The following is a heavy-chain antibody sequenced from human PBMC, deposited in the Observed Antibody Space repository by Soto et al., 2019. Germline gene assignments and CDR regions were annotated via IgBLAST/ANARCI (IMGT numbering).Heavy chain of an antibody. V-gene: IGHV4-34*01. CDR1: GGSFSCYY. CDR2: IKHSGST. J-gene: IGHJ4*02. CDR3: ARDKITGLFDY. D-gene: IGHD2-8*02. Sequence: ASETLSLTCAVYGGSFSCYYWTWIRQPPGTGLEGIGEIKHSGSTNYNPSLKRRVTISVDTSKNQFSLKLTSVTAADTAVYYCARDKITGLFDYWGQGTLVTVSS.